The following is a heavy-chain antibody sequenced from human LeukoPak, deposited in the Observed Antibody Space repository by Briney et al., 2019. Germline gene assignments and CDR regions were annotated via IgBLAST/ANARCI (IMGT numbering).Heavy chain of an antibody. D-gene: IGHD3-3*01. CDR1: GFTFSSYS. CDR2: ISSSSSYI. CDR3: ARSGVTISNNWFDP. V-gene: IGHV3-21*01. Sequence: GGSLRLSCAASGFTFSSYSMNWVRQAPGKGLEWVSSISSSSSYIYYADSVKGRFTISRDNAKNSLYLQMNSLSAEDTAVYYCARSGVTISNNWFDPWGQGTLVTVSS. J-gene: IGHJ5*02.